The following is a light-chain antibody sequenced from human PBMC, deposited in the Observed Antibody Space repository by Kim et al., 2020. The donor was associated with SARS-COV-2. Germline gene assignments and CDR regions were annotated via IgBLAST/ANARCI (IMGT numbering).Light chain of an antibody. CDR2: YDS. J-gene: IGLJ1*01. CDR3: QVWDSSSDHRV. CDR1: NIGSKT. Sequence: SYELTQPPSVSVAPGKTARIPCGGNNIGSKTVHWYQQKPGQAPVLVIYYDSDRPSGIPERFSGANSGNTATLPISRVEAGDEADYYCQVWDSSSDHRVFGTGTKVTVL. V-gene: IGLV3-21*04.